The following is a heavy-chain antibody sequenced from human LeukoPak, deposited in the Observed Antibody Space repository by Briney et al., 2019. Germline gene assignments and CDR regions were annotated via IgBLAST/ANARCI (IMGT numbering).Heavy chain of an antibody. D-gene: IGHD3-10*01. Sequence: SETLSLTCAVYGGSFSGYYWSWIRQPPGKGLEWIGEINHSGSTNYNPSLKSRVTISVDTSKNQFSLKLSSVTAAGTAVYYCARVPYYGSGRKGVFDYWGQGTLVTVSS. J-gene: IGHJ4*02. V-gene: IGHV4-34*01. CDR1: GGSFSGYY. CDR2: INHSGST. CDR3: ARVPYYGSGRKGVFDY.